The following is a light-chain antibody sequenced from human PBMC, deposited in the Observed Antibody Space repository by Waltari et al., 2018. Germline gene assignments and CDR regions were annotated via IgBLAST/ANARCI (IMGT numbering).Light chain of an antibody. CDR1: SSDIGTYDF. Sequence: QSALTQPASVSGSPGRSITISCHGTSSDIGTYDFVSWYQQHTGKAPKLIIFDVIRRPSGVSYRFSGSKSGNTASLTISGLQTEDEADYYCASYTSSNTLLFGGGTTLTVL. V-gene: IGLV2-14*01. J-gene: IGLJ2*01. CDR2: DVI. CDR3: ASYTSSNTLL.